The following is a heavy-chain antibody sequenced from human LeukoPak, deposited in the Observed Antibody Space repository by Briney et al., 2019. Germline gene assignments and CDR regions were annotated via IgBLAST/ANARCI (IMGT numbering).Heavy chain of an antibody. D-gene: IGHD3-22*01. CDR2: ISYDGSDK. Sequence: GGSLRLSCAACGFICSILDRHGLRQAPGKGLEWVAIISYDGSDKYYADSVKGRFTISRDNSKNTLYLQMNSLRAEDTAVYYAAKNAGYYEDPGLGYWGQGTLVTVSS. CDR1: GFICSILD. V-gene: IGHV3-30*18. J-gene: IGHJ4*02. CDR3: AKNAGYYEDPGLGY.